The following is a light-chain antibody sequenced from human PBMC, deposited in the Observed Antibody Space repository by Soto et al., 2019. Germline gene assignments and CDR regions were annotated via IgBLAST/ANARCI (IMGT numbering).Light chain of an antibody. V-gene: IGKV1-39*01. CDR3: QQSYSSPRT. CDR2: GAS. CDR1: QSITTY. Sequence: DIQMTQSPSSLSASVGDRVTITCRASQSITTYLNWYQQKPGTAPRLLIYGASSLQSGLPSTFSGSGSGTDLALTITRLQTEDFATYYCQQSYSSPRTFGGGTKVEIK. J-gene: IGKJ4*01.